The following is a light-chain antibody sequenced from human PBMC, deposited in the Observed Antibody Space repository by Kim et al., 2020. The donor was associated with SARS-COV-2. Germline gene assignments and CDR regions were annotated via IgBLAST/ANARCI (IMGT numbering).Light chain of an antibody. Sequence: QSALTQPPSVSGSPGQSVTMSCTGTSTDVGSYNRVSWYQQSPGTVPKLVIYEVDKRPSGVPDRFSGSKSGNTASLTISGLQAEDEADYYCSSYTNSGTLLFGGGTKLTVL. J-gene: IGLJ2*01. CDR2: EVD. V-gene: IGLV2-18*02. CDR3: SSYTNSGTLL. CDR1: STDVGSYNR.